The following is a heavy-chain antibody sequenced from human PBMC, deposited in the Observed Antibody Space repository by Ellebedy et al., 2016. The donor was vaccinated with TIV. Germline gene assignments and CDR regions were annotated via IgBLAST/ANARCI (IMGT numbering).Heavy chain of an antibody. CDR2: INPSDGDT. D-gene: IGHD6-6*01. Sequence: ASVKVSXXASGYTFTSYYLHWVRQAPGQRLEWMGIINPSDGDTRYAQKFQGRVTMTRDTSTSRVYMELSSLRSDDAAVYYCARTPRIAARCPYEYWGQGTLVTVSS. CDR3: ARTPRIAARCPYEY. CDR1: GYTFTSYY. V-gene: IGHV1-46*01. J-gene: IGHJ4*02.